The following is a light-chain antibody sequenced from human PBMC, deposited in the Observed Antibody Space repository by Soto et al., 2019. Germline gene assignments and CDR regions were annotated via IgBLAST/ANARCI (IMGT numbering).Light chain of an antibody. J-gene: IGKJ5*01. CDR1: QSVGSS. Sequence: EIVLTHSPATLSLSPGARATVSWRASQSVGSSLAWYQQRPGQAPRLLIYDAFIRATGIPARFSGSESGTDFTLTISSLEPEDFAVYYCQQRSNWPLTFGQGTRLEIK. CDR2: DAF. V-gene: IGKV3-11*01. CDR3: QQRSNWPLT.